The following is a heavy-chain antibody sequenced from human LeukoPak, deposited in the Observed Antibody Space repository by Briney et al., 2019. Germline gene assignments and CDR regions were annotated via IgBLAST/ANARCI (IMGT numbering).Heavy chain of an antibody. V-gene: IGHV4-34*01. CDR2: INHSGST. CDR1: GGSFSGYY. CDR3: AREPLGAWFDP. D-gene: IGHD3-16*01. Sequence: PSETLSLTCAVYGGSFSGYYWSWIRHPPGKGLEWIGEINHSGSTNYNPSLKSRVTISVDTSKNQFSLKLSSVTAADTAVYYCAREPLGAWFDPWGQGTLVTVSS. J-gene: IGHJ5*02.